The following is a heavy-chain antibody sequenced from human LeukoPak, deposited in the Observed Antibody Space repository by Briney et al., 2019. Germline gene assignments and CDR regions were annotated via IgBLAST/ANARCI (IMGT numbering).Heavy chain of an antibody. CDR1: GFTFSSYS. D-gene: IGHD5-24*01. CDR3: ARDRWAKVYDAFDI. J-gene: IGHJ3*02. CDR2: ISSSSSTI. V-gene: IGHV3-48*04. Sequence: PGGSLRLSCAASGFTFSSYSMNWVRQAPGKGLEWVSYISSSSSTIYYADSVKGRFTISRDNAKNSLYLQMNSLRAEDTAVYYCARDRWAKVYDAFDIWGQGTMVTVSS.